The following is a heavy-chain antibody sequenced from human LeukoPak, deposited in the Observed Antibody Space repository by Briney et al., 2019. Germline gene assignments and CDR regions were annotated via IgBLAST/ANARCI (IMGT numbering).Heavy chain of an antibody. V-gene: IGHV1-8*03. CDR2: MNPNSGNT. CDR3: ARGTIFGVVSYYMDV. CDR1: GYTFTTYD. D-gene: IGHD3-3*01. J-gene: IGHJ6*03. Sequence: GASVTVSSKDSGYTFTTYDINWVRQATGQGLEWMGWMNPNSGNTGYAQKSQGRVTITRNTSISTAYMELSTLRSEDTAVYYCARGTIFGVVSYYMDVWGKGTTVTVSS.